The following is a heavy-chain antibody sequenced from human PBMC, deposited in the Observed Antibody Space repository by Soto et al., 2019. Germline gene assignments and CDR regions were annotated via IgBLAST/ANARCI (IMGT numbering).Heavy chain of an antibody. D-gene: IGHD6-19*01. CDR1: GFSLSTSGMC. J-gene: IGHJ6*02. Sequence: SGPTLVNPTQTLTLTCTFSGFSLSTSGMCVSWIRQPPGKALEWLALIDWDDDKYYSTSLKTRLTISKDTSKNQVVLTMTNMDPVDTATYYCARFPVRAVAGTPLTYGMDVWGQGTTVTVSS. CDR3: ARFPVRAVAGTPLTYGMDV. V-gene: IGHV2-70*01. CDR2: IDWDDDK.